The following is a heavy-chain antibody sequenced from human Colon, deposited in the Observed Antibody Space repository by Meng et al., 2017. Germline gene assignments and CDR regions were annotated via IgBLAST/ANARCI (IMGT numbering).Heavy chain of an antibody. J-gene: IGHJ5*02. CDR1: GGTFSSYA. V-gene: IGHV1-69*13. CDR3: ARVGYCSSTSCTYKIHNWFDP. Sequence: SVKVSCKASGGTFSSYAISWVRQAPGQGLEWMGGIIPIFGTANYAQKFQGRVTITADESTSTAYTELSSLRSEDTAVYYCARVGYCSSTSCTYKIHNWFDPWGQGTLVTVSS. CDR2: IIPIFGTA. D-gene: IGHD2-2*01.